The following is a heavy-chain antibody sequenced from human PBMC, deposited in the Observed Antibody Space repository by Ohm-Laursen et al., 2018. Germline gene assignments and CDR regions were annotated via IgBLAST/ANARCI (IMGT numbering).Heavy chain of an antibody. CDR3: ARVRTLDY. V-gene: IGHV1-2*02. CDR2: INPNSGGT. J-gene: IGHJ4*02. CDR1: GYTFTGYY. Sequence: ATVKISCNASGYTFTGYYMHWVRQAPGQGLEWMGWINPNSGGTNYAQNLQGRVTMTRDTSISTAYLELSSLRSDDTAVYYCARVRTLDYWGQGTLVTVSS.